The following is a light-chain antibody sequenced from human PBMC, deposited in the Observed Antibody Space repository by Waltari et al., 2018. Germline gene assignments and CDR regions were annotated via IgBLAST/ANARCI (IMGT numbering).Light chain of an antibody. CDR3: YSTDSSGNHWV. V-gene: IGLV3-10*01. CDR2: EDN. Sequence: YEWTQPPSGAVYPGQTARLTCSGDAMPKKDAQWYQQKYNMAPLLVIQEDNKRPSGIPEIFSGSSSGTVATLTFSGTQVEDEVNYYCYSTDSSGNHWVFGGGTKLTVL. CDR1: AMPKKD. J-gene: IGLJ3*02.